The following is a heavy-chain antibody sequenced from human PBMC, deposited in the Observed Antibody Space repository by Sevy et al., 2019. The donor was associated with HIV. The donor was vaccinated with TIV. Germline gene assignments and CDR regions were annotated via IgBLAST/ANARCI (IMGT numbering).Heavy chain of an antibody. CDR2: INSDGSST. Sequence: GGSLRLSYAASGFTFSSYWMHWVRQAPGKGLVWVSRINSDGSSTSYADSVKGRFTISRDNAKNTLYLQMNSLRAEDTAVYYCGRDGYCSGGSCFSPLLYYYYYYMGVWGKGTTVTVSS. CDR3: GRDGYCSGGSCFSPLLYYYYYYMGV. CDR1: GFTFSSYW. J-gene: IGHJ6*03. V-gene: IGHV3-74*01. D-gene: IGHD2-15*01.